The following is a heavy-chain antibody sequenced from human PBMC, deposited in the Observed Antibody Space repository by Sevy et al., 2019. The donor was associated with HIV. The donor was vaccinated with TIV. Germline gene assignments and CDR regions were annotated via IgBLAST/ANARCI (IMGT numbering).Heavy chain of an antibody. Sequence: GESLKISCVASGFTFSDHYMEWVRQAPGKGLEWVGRTRKKADGYTTEYAASVKGRFTISRDKSKNSLYVQMNSLKTEDTAVYYCATHAGIAAAGRVFDYWGQGTLVTVSS. CDR1: GFTFSDHY. V-gene: IGHV3-72*01. J-gene: IGHJ4*02. D-gene: IGHD6-13*01. CDR2: TRKKADGYTT. CDR3: ATHAGIAAAGRVFDY.